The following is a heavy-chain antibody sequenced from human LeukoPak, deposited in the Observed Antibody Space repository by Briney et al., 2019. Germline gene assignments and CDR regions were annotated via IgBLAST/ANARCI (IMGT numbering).Heavy chain of an antibody. Sequence: GGSLRLSCAASGFTFSSYSMNWVRQAPGKGLEWVSYISSSSSTIYYADSVKGRFTISRDNAKNSLYLQMNSLRAEDTAVYYCARDPITMIVGGPDYWGQGTLVTVSS. CDR1: GFTFSSYS. D-gene: IGHD3-22*01. V-gene: IGHV3-48*01. J-gene: IGHJ4*02. CDR2: ISSSSSTI. CDR3: ARDPITMIVGGPDY.